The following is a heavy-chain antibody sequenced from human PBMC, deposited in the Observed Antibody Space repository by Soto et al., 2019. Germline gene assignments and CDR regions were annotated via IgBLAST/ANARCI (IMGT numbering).Heavy chain of an antibody. CDR2: ISAYNGNA. V-gene: IGHV1-18*01. Sequence: ASVKVSCKASGYTFTSYGISWVRQAPGQGLEWMGWISAYNGNANYAQKLQGRVTMTTDTSTSTAYMELRSLRSDDTAVYYCARDDPSGYSSSWRYFDYWGQGTLVTVSS. D-gene: IGHD6-13*01. J-gene: IGHJ4*02. CDR3: ARDDPSGYSSSWRYFDY. CDR1: GYTFTSYG.